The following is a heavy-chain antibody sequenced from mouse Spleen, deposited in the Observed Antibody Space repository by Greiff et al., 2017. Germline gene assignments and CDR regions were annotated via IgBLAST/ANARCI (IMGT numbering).Heavy chain of an antibody. J-gene: IGHJ4*01. Sequence: QVQLKQSGAELVMPGASVKLSCKASGYTFTSYWMHWVKQRPGQGLEWIGEIDPSDSYTNYNQKFKGKATLTVDKSSSTAYMQLSSLTSEDSAVYYCARNAYYYGSIYAMDYWGQGTSVTVSS. CDR1: GYTFTSYW. V-gene: IGHV1-69*01. CDR3: ARNAYYYGSIYAMDY. D-gene: IGHD1-1*01. CDR2: IDPSDSYT.